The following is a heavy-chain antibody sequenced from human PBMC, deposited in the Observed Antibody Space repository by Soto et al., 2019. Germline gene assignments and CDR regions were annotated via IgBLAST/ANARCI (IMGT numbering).Heavy chain of an antibody. CDR1: GFTVSSNY. V-gene: IGHV3-53*01. J-gene: IGHJ4*02. Sequence: GSLRLSCAASGFTVSSNYMSWVRQAPGKGLEWVSVIYSGGSTYYADSVKGRLTISRDNSKNTLYLQMNSLRAEATAVYYCPRGGDVTAAIDYWGQGTLVTVSS. D-gene: IGHD6-13*01. CDR3: PRGGDVTAAIDY. CDR2: IYSGGST.